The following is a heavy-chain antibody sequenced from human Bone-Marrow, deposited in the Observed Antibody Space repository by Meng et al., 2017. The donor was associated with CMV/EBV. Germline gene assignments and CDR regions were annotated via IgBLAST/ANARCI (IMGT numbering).Heavy chain of an antibody. V-gene: IGHV3-74*01. D-gene: IGHD3-3*01. J-gene: IGHJ4*02. CDR2: INSDGSST. CDR1: GFTFSSYW. CDR3: ARVPQPSYDFWSGYYEYFDY. Sequence: GESLKISCAASGFTFSSYWMHWVHQAPGKGLVWVSRINSDGSSTSYADSVKGRFTISRDNAKNTLYLQMNSLRAEDTAVYYCARVPQPSYDFWSGYYEYFDYWGQGTLVTVSS.